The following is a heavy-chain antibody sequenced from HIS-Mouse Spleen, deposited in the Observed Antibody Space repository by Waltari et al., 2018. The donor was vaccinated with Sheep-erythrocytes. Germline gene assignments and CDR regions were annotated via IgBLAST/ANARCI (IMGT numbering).Heavy chain of an antibody. CDR3: ARYYDYVWGSFDY. Sequence: QLQLQESGPGLVKPSETLSLTCTVSGGSISSSSYYWGWIRQPPGKGLAWIGSIYYSMGTNYNPCLKSRVTISVDTSKNQFSLTLSSVTAADTAVYYCARYYDYVWGSFDYWGQGTLVTVSS. CDR2: IYYSMGT. CDR1: GGSISSSSYY. J-gene: IGHJ4*02. D-gene: IGHD3-16*01. V-gene: IGHV4-39*07.